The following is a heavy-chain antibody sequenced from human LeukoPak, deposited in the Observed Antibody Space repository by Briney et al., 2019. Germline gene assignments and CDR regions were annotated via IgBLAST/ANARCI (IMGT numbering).Heavy chain of an antibody. J-gene: IGHJ5*02. D-gene: IGHD3-9*01. CDR2: IYYSGST. Sequence: SETLSLTCTVSGGSISSYYWSWIRQPPGKGLEWIGYIYYSGSTNYNPSLKSRVTISVDTSKNQFSLKLSSVTAADTAVYYCARDPMYYDILTGYYISWFDPWGRGTLVTVSS. V-gene: IGHV4-59*01. CDR3: ARDPMYYDILTGYYISWFDP. CDR1: GGSISSYY.